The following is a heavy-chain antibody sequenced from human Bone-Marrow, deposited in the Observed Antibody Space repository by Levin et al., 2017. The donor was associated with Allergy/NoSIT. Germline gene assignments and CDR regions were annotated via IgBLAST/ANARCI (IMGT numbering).Heavy chain of an antibody. D-gene: IGHD3-16*01. CDR1: GFTFSDHY. CDR3: ADLGRSYGLDV. Sequence: PGASVKVSCAASGFTFSDHYMDWVRQAPGKGLEWLGRITNTGNSDTTKYAASVKGRFTISRDDSQNSLYLQLNSLKTEDTAVYYCADLGRSYGLDVWGQGTTVTVSS. J-gene: IGHJ6*02. V-gene: IGHV3-72*01. CDR2: ITNTGNSDTT.